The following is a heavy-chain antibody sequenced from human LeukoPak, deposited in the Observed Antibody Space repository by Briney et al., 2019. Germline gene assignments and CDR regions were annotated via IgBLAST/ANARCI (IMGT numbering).Heavy chain of an antibody. CDR1: GYTFTSYY. CDR3: GRGGYDSGTYYYY. J-gene: IGHJ4*02. D-gene: IGHD3-10*01. Sequence: ASVKVSCKASGYTFTSYYMHWVRQAPGQGLEWMGIINPSGGSTSYAQKFQDRVTMTRDTSTSTVYMELSSLKSEDTAVDYRGRGGYDSGTYYYYWGQGTPGTVSP. CDR2: INPSGGST. V-gene: IGHV1-46*01.